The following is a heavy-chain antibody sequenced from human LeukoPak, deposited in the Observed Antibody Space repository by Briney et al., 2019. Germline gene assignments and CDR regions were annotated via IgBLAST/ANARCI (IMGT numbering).Heavy chain of an antibody. V-gene: IGHV1-8*03. CDR3: AIGTVTTDYFDY. Sequence: ASVKVSCKASGYTFTSYDINWVRQATGQGLEWMGWMNPNSGNTGYAQKFQGRVTITRNTSISTAYMELSSLRSEDTAVYYCAIGTVTTDYFDYWGQGTLVTVSS. J-gene: IGHJ4*02. CDR2: MNPNSGNT. CDR1: GYTFTSYD. D-gene: IGHD4-17*01.